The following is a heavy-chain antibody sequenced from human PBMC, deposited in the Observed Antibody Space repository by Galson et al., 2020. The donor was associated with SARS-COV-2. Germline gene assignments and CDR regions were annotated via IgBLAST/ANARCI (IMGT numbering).Heavy chain of an antibody. CDR3: AREQNYYYYGMDV. CDR1: GFTFSSYS. V-gene: IGHV3-21*01. CDR2: ISSSSSYI. Sequence: GESLKISCAASGFTFSSYSMNWVRQAPGKGLEWVSSISSSSSYIYYADSVKGRFTISRDNAKNSLYLQMNSLRAEDTAVYYCAREQNYYYYGMDVWGQGTTVTVSS. J-gene: IGHJ6*02.